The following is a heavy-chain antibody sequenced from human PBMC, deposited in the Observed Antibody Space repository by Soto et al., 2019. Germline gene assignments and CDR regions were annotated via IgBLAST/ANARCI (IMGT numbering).Heavy chain of an antibody. CDR1: GFSFGASW. CDR3: ARGDFWSGYYTGAFDI. V-gene: IGHV3-48*01. Sequence: GGSLRLSCAASGFSFGASWMAWVRQAPGKGLEWVSYIKSSSSTIYYADSVKCRFTISRDNAKNSLYLQMNSLRAEDTAVYYCARGDFWSGYYTGAFDIWGQGTMVTVSS. D-gene: IGHD3-3*01. CDR2: IKSSSSTI. J-gene: IGHJ3*02.